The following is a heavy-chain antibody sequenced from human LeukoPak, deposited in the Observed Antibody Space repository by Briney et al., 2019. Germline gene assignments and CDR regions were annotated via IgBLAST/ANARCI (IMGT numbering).Heavy chain of an antibody. CDR1: GYNFPTYW. Sequence: GGSLKISCKGYGYNFPTYWIGWMRQMSGKGLEWMAIITPGNSDTQYSPSIQGQVTISADKSTSTAYLQWSSLKASDSAMYYCATRIDGTYYWGQGTLVTVSS. J-gene: IGHJ4*02. V-gene: IGHV5-51*01. CDR3: ATRIDGTYY. D-gene: IGHD1-26*01. CDR2: ITPGNSDT.